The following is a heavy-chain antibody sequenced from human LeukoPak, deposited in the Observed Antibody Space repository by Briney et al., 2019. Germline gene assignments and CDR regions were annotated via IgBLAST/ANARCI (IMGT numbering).Heavy chain of an antibody. J-gene: IGHJ6*02. CDR3: ARDRGYCSSTSCRTYYYYGMDV. CDR2: ISYDGSNK. D-gene: IGHD2-2*01. V-gene: IGHV3-30-3*01. CDR1: GFTFSSYA. Sequence: GGSLRLSCAASGFTFSSYAMHWVRQAPGKGLEWVAVISYDGSNKYYADSVKGRFTISRDNSKNTLYLQMNSLRAEDTAVYYCARDRGYCSSTSCRTYYYYGMDVWGQGTTVTVSS.